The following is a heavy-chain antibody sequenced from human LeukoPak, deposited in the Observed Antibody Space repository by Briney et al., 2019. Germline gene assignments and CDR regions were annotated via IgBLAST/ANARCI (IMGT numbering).Heavy chain of an antibody. CDR1: GFTFSSYE. D-gene: IGHD3-10*01. CDR3: AREFGQWQLNGGYYFDY. CDR2: ISSSGSTI. V-gene: IGHV3-48*03. Sequence: GGSLRLSCAASGFTFSSYEMNWVRQAPGKGLEWVSYISSSGSTIYYADSVKGRFTISRDNAKNSLYLQMNSLRAEDTAVYYCAREFGQWQLNGGYYFDYWGQGTLVTVSS. J-gene: IGHJ4*02.